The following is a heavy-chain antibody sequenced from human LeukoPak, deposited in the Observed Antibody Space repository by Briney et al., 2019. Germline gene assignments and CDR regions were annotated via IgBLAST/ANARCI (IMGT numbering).Heavy chain of an antibody. J-gene: IGHJ4*02. CDR1: GFTFSSYA. D-gene: IGHD3-22*01. CDR2: ISYDGSNK. CDR3: ARSYDSSGYYALRFDY. V-gene: IGHV3-30-3*01. Sequence: GRSLRLSCAASGFTFSSYAMHWVRQAPGKGLEWVAAISYDGSNKYYANSVKGRFTISRDNSKNTLYLQMNSLRAEDTAVYYCARSYDSSGYYALRFDYWGQGTLVTVSS.